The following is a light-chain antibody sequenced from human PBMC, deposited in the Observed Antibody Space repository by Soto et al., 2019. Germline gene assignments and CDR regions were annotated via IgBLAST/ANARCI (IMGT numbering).Light chain of an antibody. CDR2: RAS. CDR3: QQYKSYSRT. J-gene: IGKJ3*01. CDR1: QSISSW. Sequence: DIQMTQSPSTLSASVGDRVTITCRASQSISSWLAWYQQKPGKAPKLLIYRASSLESGVPLRFSGSGSGTEFTLTISSLQPHDFATYYCQQYKSYSRTFGPGTKVDIK. V-gene: IGKV1-5*03.